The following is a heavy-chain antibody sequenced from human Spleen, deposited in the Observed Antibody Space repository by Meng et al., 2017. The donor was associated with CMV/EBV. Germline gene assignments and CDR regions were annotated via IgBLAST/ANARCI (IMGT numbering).Heavy chain of an antibody. CDR3: ARGRNIYCSSTSCLAWFDP. J-gene: IGHJ5*02. V-gene: IGHV4-34*01. CDR1: FSGYY. D-gene: IGHD2-2*01. Sequence: FSGYYWSWGRQHPGKGLEWIGEVNHSGSTNDNPYLKSRITRSVDTSKNQFSLKLSSVTAADTAVYYWARGRNIYCSSTSCLAWFDPWGQGTLVTVSS. CDR2: VNHSGST.